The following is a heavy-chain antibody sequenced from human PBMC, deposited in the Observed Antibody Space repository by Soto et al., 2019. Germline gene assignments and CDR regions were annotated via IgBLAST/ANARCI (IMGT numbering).Heavy chain of an antibody. V-gene: IGHV4-34*01. Sequence: SETLSLTCAVYGGSFSGYYWSWIRQPPGKGLEWIGEINHSGSTNYNPSLKSRVTISVDTSKNQFSLKLSSVTAADTAVYYCARAAPRYFRGGSCYSGRDYWDQGTLVSVSS. D-gene: IGHD2-15*01. CDR2: INHSGST. CDR3: ARAAPRYFRGGSCYSGRDY. CDR1: GGSFSGYY. J-gene: IGHJ4*02.